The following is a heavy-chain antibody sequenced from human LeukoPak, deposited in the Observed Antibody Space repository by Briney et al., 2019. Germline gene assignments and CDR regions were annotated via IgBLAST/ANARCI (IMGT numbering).Heavy chain of an antibody. V-gene: IGHV3-21*01. CDR2: ISSSSSYI. D-gene: IGHD3-10*01. J-gene: IGHJ5*02. Sequence: PGGSLRLSCAASGFTFSSYSMNWVRQAPGKGLEWVSSISSSSSYIYYADSVKGRFTISRDNAKNSLYLQMNSLRAEDTAVYYCARDRSYYGSGQNWFDPWGQGTLVTVSS. CDR3: ARDRSYYGSGQNWFDP. CDR1: GFTFSSYS.